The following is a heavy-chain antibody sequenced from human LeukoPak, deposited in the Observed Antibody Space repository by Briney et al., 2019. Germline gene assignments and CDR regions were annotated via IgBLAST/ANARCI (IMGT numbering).Heavy chain of an antibody. Sequence: SETLSLTCTVSAGSISSSSYYWGWIRQPPGKGLEWIGSIYYSGSTYYNPSLKSRVTISVDTSKNQFSLKLSSVTAADMAVYYCARHGGRTYYEFWSGYYYSDYCGQGTLVTVSS. V-gene: IGHV4-39*01. CDR3: ARHGGRTYYEFWSGYYYSDY. J-gene: IGHJ4*02. D-gene: IGHD3-3*01. CDR1: AGSISSSSYY. CDR2: IYYSGST.